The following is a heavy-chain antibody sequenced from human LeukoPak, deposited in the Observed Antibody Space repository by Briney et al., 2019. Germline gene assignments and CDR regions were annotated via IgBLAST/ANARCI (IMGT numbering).Heavy chain of an antibody. CDR2: IYHSGST. Sequence: SETLSLTCAVSGGSISSGGYSWSWIRQPPGKGLEWIGYIYHSGSTYYNPSLKSRVTISVDRSKNQFSLKLSSVTAADTAVYYCARDSGRCSSTSCYLYWGQGTLVTVSS. CDR3: ARDSGRCSSTSCYLY. V-gene: IGHV4-30-2*01. J-gene: IGHJ4*02. D-gene: IGHD2-2*01. CDR1: GGSISSGGYS.